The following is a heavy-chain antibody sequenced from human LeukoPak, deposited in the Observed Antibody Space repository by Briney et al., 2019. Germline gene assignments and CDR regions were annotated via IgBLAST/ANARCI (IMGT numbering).Heavy chain of an antibody. D-gene: IGHD3-16*01. CDR2: IYYSGST. V-gene: IGHV4-59*01. CDR3: ARDEGGRLDY. J-gene: IGHJ4*02. Sequence: SSETLSLTCTVSGGSISSYYWSWIRQPPGKGLEWIGYIYYSGSTNYNPSLKSRVTISVDTSKNQFSLKLSSVTAADTAVYYCARDEGGRLDYWGQGTLVTVSS. CDR1: GGSISSYY.